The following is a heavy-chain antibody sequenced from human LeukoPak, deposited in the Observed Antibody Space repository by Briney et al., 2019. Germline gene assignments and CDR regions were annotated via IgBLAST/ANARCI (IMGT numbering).Heavy chain of an antibody. D-gene: IGHD5-18*01. Sequence: GESPKISCKGSGYSFTNYWVGWVRQMPGKGLEWMGIIYPGDSDTRYSPSFQGQVTISADKSIGTAYLQWSNLKASDTAMYYCARRFTSMVYFDYWGQGTLVTVSS. V-gene: IGHV5-51*01. CDR2: IYPGDSDT. CDR3: ARRFTSMVYFDY. CDR1: GYSFTNYW. J-gene: IGHJ4*02.